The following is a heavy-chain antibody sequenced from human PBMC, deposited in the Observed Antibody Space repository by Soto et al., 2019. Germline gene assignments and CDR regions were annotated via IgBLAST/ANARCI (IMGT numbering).Heavy chain of an antibody. CDR1: GYTFTSYG. CDR2: ISAYNGNT. J-gene: IGHJ5*02. Sequence: GASVKVSCKASGYTFTSYGISWVRQAPGQGLEWMGWISAYNGNTSYAQKLQGRVTMTTDTSTSTAHMELRSLRSDDTAVYYCAREDEDIVATKESNWFDPWG. CDR3: AREDEDIVATKESNWFDP. D-gene: IGHD5-12*01. V-gene: IGHV1-18*01.